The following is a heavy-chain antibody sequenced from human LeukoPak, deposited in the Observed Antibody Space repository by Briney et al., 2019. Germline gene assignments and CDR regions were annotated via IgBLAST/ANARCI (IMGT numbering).Heavy chain of an antibody. CDR3: ASTPGVAAAGTLWWFDP. V-gene: IGHV4-59*01. D-gene: IGHD6-13*01. CDR2: IYYSGGT. J-gene: IGHJ5*02. Sequence: PSETLSLTCTVSGGSIRSYYWSWIRQPPGKGLEWIGYIYYSGGTNYNPSLKSRVTISVDTSKDQVSLRLRSVTAADTAVYCCASTPGVAAAGTLWWFDPWGQGTLVTVSS. CDR1: GGSIRSYY.